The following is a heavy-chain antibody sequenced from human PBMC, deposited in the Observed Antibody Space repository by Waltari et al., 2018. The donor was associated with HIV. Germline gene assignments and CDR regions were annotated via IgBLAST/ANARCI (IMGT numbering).Heavy chain of an antibody. CDR1: GASLSNHF. D-gene: IGHD5-12*01. J-gene: IGHJ4*02. CDR3: ARASVANRYFDF. V-gene: IGHV4-34*01. Sequence: QVQLQQWGAGLLRPSETLSRTCAVYGASLSNHFWSWIRQSPGKGLEWIGDIDYGGSTNYNPSLKSRVTISVDTSKNEFPLKVTSVTAADTAVYYCARASVANRYFDFWGQGALVTVSS. CDR2: IDYGGST.